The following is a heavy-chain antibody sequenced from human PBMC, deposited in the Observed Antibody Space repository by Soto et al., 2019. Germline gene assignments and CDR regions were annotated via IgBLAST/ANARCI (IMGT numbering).Heavy chain of an antibody. D-gene: IGHD6-25*01. Sequence: QVQLVQSGAEVKRPGSSLKVSCETSGGTSTIYTITWVRQAPGQGLQWMGRIVPTLSITNYAQEFPGRLTLAAVTATSAVHMAPRRPSPAHAAVHYWRTQITGAQRVGVHYWGQGTRVTVSS. CDR2: IVPTLSIT. V-gene: IGHV1-69*02. J-gene: IGHJ4*02. CDR3: RTQITGAQRVGVHY. CDR1: GGTSTIYT.